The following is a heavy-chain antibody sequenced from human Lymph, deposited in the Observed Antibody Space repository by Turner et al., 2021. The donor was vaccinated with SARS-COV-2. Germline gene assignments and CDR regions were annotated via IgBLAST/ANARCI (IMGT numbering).Heavy chain of an antibody. J-gene: IGHJ5*02. V-gene: IGHV4-59*01. CDR2: NFYRASN. CDR1: GGSMSKNY. D-gene: IGHD2-21*02. Sequence: QVQLQESGPILGNPLETLSLTCSGSGGSMSKNYWSWIRQPPGKRRGWIGFNFYRASNNYNTSLKNRVTISVDTSENQFTLKLTSVTAADTAIYSCARQTVNNWVDPWGQGTLVTVSS. CDR3: ARQTVNNWVDP.